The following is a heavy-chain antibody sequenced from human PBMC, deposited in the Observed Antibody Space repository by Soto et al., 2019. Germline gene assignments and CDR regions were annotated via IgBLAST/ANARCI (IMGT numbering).Heavy chain of an antibody. V-gene: IGHV3-23*01. D-gene: IGHD3-3*02. CDR2: ISTSGSST. J-gene: IGHJ4*02. CDR3: ARGFSIDWYTYYFDY. CDR1: GFTFSSYA. Sequence: GGSLRLSCAASGFTFSSYAMSWVRQAPGKGLEWVSAISTSGSSTYYADSVKGRFTISRDNSKNTLYLQMNSLRAADTAVYYCARGFSIDWYTYYFDYWGQGPLVTVSS.